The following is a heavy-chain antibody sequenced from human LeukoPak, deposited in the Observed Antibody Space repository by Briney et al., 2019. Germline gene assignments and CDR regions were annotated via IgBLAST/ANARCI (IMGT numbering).Heavy chain of an antibody. D-gene: IGHD3-3*01. CDR2: INPNSGGT. V-gene: IGHV1-2*02. Sequence: ASVKVSCKASGYTFTVYYMHWVRQAPGQGLEWMGWINPNSGGTNYAQKFQGRVTMTRDTSISTAYMELSRLRSDETTVYYSTGQYDFWSGVTTTPSRWGQGTLVTVSS. CDR1: GYTFTVYY. J-gene: IGHJ4*02. CDR3: TGQYDFWSGVTTTPSR.